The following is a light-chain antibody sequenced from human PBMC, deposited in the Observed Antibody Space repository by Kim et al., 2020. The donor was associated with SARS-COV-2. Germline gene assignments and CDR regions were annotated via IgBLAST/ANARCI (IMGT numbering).Light chain of an antibody. Sequence: DIQMTQSPSTLSASVGDRVTITCRASQSFSSWLAWYQQKPGKVPELLIYKTSILESGVPSRFSGSGSETDFTLTISSLQPDDFATYFCQQRNIIPVTFGPGTQLEIK. J-gene: IGKJ5*01. V-gene: IGKV1-5*03. CDR1: QSFSSW. CDR2: KTS. CDR3: QQRNIIPVT.